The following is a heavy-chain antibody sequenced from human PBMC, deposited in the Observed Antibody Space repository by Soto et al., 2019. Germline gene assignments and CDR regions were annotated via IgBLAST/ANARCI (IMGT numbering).Heavy chain of an antibody. J-gene: IGHJ4*02. CDR2: IYHSGST. D-gene: IGHD2-15*01. CDR1: GGSISSSYW. V-gene: IGHV4-4*02. Sequence: SVTLSLTCAVSGGSISSSYWWSWVRQPPGQGLEWIGEIYHSGSTNYNPSLKSRVTISVDKSKNQFSLKLSSVTAADTAVYYCARGISGGRHFDYWGQGTLVTVS. CDR3: ARGISGGRHFDY.